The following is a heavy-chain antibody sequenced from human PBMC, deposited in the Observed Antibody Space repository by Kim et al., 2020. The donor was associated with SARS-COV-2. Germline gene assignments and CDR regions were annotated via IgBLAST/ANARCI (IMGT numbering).Heavy chain of an antibody. D-gene: IGHD1-20*01. J-gene: IGHJ4*02. Sequence: YYAHAVKGRFTISRDNGKNSLYLKMNSLRAEETAVYYCARLRITGTGFDYWGQGTLVTVSS. CDR3: ARLRITGTGFDY. V-gene: IGHV3-21*01.